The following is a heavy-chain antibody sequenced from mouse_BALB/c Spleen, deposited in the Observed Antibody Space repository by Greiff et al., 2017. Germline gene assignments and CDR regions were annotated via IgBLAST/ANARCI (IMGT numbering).Heavy chain of an antibody. J-gene: IGHJ3*01. V-gene: IGHV1S81*02. D-gene: IGHD2-1*01. CDR2: IKPSNGRT. CDR1: GYTITSYW. Sequence: QVQLQQPGAELVKPGASVKLSCKASGYTITSYWMHWVKQRPGKGLEWIGEIKPSNGRTNYNEKFKSKATLTVDKSSSTAYMQLSSLTSEDSAVYYCARGAYGNYASFAYWGQGTLVTVSA. CDR3: ARGAYGNYASFAY.